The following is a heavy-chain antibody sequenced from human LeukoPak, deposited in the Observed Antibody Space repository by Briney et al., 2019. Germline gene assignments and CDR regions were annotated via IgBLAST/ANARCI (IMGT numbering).Heavy chain of an antibody. Sequence: GGSLRLSCAASGFTFDDYGMSWVRQAPGKGLEWVANIKQDGSEKYYVDSVKGRFTISRDNSKNTLYLQMGSLRAEDMAVYYCARDRLGKAAAGPLGYWGQGTLVTVSS. J-gene: IGHJ4*02. CDR3: ARDRLGKAAAGPLGY. CDR2: IKQDGSEK. CDR1: GFTFDDYG. V-gene: IGHV3-7*01. D-gene: IGHD6-13*01.